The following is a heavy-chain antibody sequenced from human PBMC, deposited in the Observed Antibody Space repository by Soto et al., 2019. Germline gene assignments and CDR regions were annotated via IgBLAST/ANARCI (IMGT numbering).Heavy chain of an antibody. V-gene: IGHV3-74*01. CDR2: INSDGSST. D-gene: IGHD2-15*01. Sequence: EVQLVESGGGLVQPGGSLRLSCAASGFTFSSYWMHWVRQAPGKGLVWVSRINSDGSSTTYADSVKGRFTISRDNAKNTLYLQMNSLRAEDTAVYYCARRSCSGGDCCHVDYWGQGTLVTVSS. J-gene: IGHJ4*02. CDR3: ARRSCSGGDCCHVDY. CDR1: GFTFSSYW.